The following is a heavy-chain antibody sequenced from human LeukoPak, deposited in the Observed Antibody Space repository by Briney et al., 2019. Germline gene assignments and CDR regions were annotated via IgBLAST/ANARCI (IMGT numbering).Heavy chain of an antibody. CDR1: GGSFSGYY. Sequence: KPSETLSLTCAVYGGSFSGYYWGWIRQPPGKGLEWIGSIYYSGSTYYNPSLKSRVTISVDTSKNQFSLKLSSVTAADTAVYYCARAIPPYGDYYRDYFDYWGQGTLVTVSS. CDR2: IYYSGST. V-gene: IGHV4-34*01. J-gene: IGHJ4*02. CDR3: ARAIPPYGDYYRDYFDY. D-gene: IGHD4-17*01.